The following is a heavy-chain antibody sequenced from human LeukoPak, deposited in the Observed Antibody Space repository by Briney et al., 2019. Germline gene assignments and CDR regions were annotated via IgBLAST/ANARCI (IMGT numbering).Heavy chain of an antibody. J-gene: IGHJ4*02. Sequence: PETLSLTCAVYGGSFSGYYWSWICQPPGKGLEWIGEINHSGSTNYNPSLKSRVTISVDTSKNQFSLKLSSVTAADTAVYYCARGHGDYDYWGQGTLVTVSS. D-gene: IGHD4-17*01. CDR2: INHSGST. CDR1: GGSFSGYY. V-gene: IGHV4-34*01. CDR3: ARGHGDYDY.